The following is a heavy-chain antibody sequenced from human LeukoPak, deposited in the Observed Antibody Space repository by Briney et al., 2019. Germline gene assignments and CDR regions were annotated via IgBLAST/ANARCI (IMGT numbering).Heavy chain of an antibody. D-gene: IGHD6-13*01. V-gene: IGHV1-46*01. CDR3: ARGSAANINGAFDI. CDR1: GYTFINYY. J-gene: IGHJ3*02. CDR2: INPSGGTT. Sequence: ASVKVSCKASGYTFINYYMHWVRQAPGQGLEWMGIINPSGGTTSYAQNFQGRVTMTRDTSTSTVYMELSSLTSEDTAVFYCARGSAANINGAFDIWGQGTMVTVSS.